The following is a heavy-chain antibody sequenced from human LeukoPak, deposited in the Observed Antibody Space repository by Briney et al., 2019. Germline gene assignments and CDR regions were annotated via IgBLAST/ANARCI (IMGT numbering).Heavy chain of an antibody. CDR2: ISDHNGNI. V-gene: IGHV1-18*01. CDR1: GYTFTSYG. Sequence: ASVKVSCKASGYTFTSYGISWVRQAPGQGLEWMGWISDHNGNIKYAQEFQGRVTMTTDTSTSTVYMELRSLRSDDTAVYFCARDLMFFCTNGVCPADHWGQGTLLIVSS. CDR3: ARDLMFFCTNGVCPADH. D-gene: IGHD2-8*01. J-gene: IGHJ4*02.